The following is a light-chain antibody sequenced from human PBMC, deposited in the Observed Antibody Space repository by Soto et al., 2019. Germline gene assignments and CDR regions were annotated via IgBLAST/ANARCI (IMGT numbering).Light chain of an antibody. CDR1: QTIINW. J-gene: IGKJ4*01. V-gene: IGKV1-5*03. CDR2: KAS. Sequence: DIQMTQSPSTLSASVGDRVTITCRASQTIINWLAWYQQKPGKAPKLLIYKASSLESGVPSRFSGSGSGTEFTLTISSLQPGDFATYYCQQYNSYPLTFGGGTKVEIK. CDR3: QQYNSYPLT.